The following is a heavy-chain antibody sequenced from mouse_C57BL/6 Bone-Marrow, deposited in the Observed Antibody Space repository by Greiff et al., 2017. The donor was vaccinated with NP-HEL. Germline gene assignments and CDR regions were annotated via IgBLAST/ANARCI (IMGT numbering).Heavy chain of an antibody. J-gene: IGHJ2*01. CDR1: GYTFTSYD. CDR3: ARESVWPRDY. D-gene: IGHD2-10*02. V-gene: IGHV1-85*01. CDR2: IYTRDGST. Sequence: QVQLQQSGPELVKPGASVKLSCKASGYTFTSYDINWVKQRPGQGLEWIGWIYTRDGSTKYNEKLKGRATLTVDTSSRTAYMEIHSLTSEDSAVSFCARESVWPRDYWGQGTTLTVSS.